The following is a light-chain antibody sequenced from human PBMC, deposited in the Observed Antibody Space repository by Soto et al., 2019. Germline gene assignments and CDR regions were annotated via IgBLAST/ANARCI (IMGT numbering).Light chain of an antibody. V-gene: IGKV3-15*01. J-gene: IGKJ4*01. Sequence: EIVMTQSPATLSVSPGERATLSCRASQSVSSNLAWYKQKPGQAPRRLIYGASTRGTGIPASFSGSGSGTEFTLTISSLQSEDFAIFYCQQYNDWPLTFGGGTKVAIK. CDR2: GAS. CDR3: QQYNDWPLT. CDR1: QSVSSN.